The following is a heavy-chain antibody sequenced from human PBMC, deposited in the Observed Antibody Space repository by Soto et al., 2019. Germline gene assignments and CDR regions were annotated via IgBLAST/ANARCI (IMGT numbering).Heavy chain of an antibody. D-gene: IGHD3-3*01. J-gene: IGHJ6*03. Sequence: HPGGSLRLSCAASGFTFSSYGVHWVRQAPGKGLEWVAVISYDGSNKYYADSVKGRFTISRDNSKNTLYLQMNSLRAEDTAVYYCAKVGVNYYYYYMDVWGKGTTVTVSS. V-gene: IGHV3-30*18. CDR3: AKVGVNYYYYYMDV. CDR1: GFTFSSYG. CDR2: ISYDGSNK.